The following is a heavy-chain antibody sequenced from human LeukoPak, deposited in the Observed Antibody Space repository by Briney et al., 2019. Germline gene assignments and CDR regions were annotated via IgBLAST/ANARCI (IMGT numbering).Heavy chain of an antibody. CDR1: GFTFTSYW. D-gene: IGHD6-19*01. Sequence: PGGSLRLSCAVSGFTFTSYWMSWVRQAPGKGLEWVAVISYDGSNKYYADSVKGRFTISRDNSKNTLYLQMNSLRAEDTAVYYCATDSTYSSGWDQLFDYWGQGTLVTVSS. CDR2: ISYDGSNK. V-gene: IGHV3-30*03. J-gene: IGHJ4*02. CDR3: ATDSTYSSGWDQLFDY.